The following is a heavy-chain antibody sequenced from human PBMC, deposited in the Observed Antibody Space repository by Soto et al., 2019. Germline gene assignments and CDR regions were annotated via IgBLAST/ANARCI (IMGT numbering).Heavy chain of an antibody. CDR1: GYTFTSYA. V-gene: IGHV1-3*01. Sequence: ASVKVCCKASGYTFTSYAMHWVRQAPGQRLEWMGWINAGNGNTKYSQKFQGRVTITRDTSASTAYMELSSLRSEDTAVYYCARDGVEYSSSPAMYYFDYWGQGTLVTVSS. CDR2: INAGNGNT. J-gene: IGHJ4*02. CDR3: ARDGVEYSSSPAMYYFDY. D-gene: IGHD6-6*01.